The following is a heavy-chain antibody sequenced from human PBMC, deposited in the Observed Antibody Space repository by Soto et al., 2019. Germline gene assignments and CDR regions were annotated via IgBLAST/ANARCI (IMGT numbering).Heavy chain of an antibody. CDR2: IYYSGST. CDR1: GGSISSGDYY. V-gene: IGHV4-30-4*01. CDR3: ARGKVFPVGGMDV. J-gene: IGHJ6*02. Sequence: SETLSLTCTVSGGSISSGDYYWSWIRQPPGKGLEWIGYIYYSGSTYYNPSLKSRVTISVDTSKNQFSLKLSSVTAADTAVYYCARGKVFPVGGMDVWGQGTTVTVSS.